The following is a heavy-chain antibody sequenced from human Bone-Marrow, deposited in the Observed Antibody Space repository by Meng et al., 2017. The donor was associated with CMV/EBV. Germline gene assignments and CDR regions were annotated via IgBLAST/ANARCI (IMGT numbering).Heavy chain of an antibody. V-gene: IGHV3-23*01. CDR3: AKVGKIVVVPAAIPSYFDY. Sequence: GGSLRLSCAASGFTFSSYAMSWVRQAPGKGLEWVSAISGSGGSTYYADSVKGRFTIFRDNSKNTLYLQMNSLRAEDTAVYYCAKVGKIVVVPAAIPSYFDYWGQGTLVTVSS. D-gene: IGHD2-2*02. CDR2: ISGSGGST. CDR1: GFTFSSYA. J-gene: IGHJ4*02.